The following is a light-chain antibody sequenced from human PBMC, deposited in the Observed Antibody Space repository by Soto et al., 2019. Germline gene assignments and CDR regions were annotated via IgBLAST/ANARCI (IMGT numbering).Light chain of an antibody. CDR1: SSDVGGNNL. V-gene: IGLV2-23*03. J-gene: IGLJ1*01. CDR2: EGN. CDR3: FSYAGSSSFDV. Sequence: QSVLTQPASVSGSPGQSITISCTGTSSDVGGNNLVSWYQQHPGKATKLMIFEGNKRPSGVSNRFTGSKSGNTATQKVTRLQAVDEADYYCFSYAGSSSFDVFGTGT.